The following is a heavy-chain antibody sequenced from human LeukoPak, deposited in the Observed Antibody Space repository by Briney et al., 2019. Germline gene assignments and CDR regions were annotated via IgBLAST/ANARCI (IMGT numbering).Heavy chain of an antibody. D-gene: IGHD2-15*01. V-gene: IGHV4-34*01. J-gene: IGHJ4*02. CDR3: ARIMVVAAFVDY. CDR1: GGSFSAYY. Sequence: SETLSLTCAVYGGSFSAYYWSWIRQPPGKGLEWIGEINHSGSTNHNPSLKSRVTISVDTSKNQFSLKLSSVTAADTAVYYCARIMVVAAFVDYWGQGTLVTVSS. CDR2: INHSGST.